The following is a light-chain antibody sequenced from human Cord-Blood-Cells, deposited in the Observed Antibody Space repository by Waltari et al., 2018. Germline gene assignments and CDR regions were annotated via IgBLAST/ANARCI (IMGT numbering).Light chain of an antibody. CDR1: SSDVGGYQY. J-gene: IGLJ3*02. Sequence: QSALTQPASVSGSPGQSITISCTGTSSDVGGYQYVSWYQQHQGKAPKLMIYDVSNRPSGVSNRFSGSKSGNTASLTISGLQAEDEADYYCSSYTSSSTWVFGGGTKLTVL. CDR3: SSYTSSSTWV. V-gene: IGLV2-14*01. CDR2: DVS.